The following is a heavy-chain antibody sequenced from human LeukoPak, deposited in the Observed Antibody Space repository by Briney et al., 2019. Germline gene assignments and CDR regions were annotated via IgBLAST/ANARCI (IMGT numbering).Heavy chain of an antibody. J-gene: IGHJ4*02. CDR3: ARVVGDGYSEY. D-gene: IGHD5-24*01. CDR2: IHYSGGT. Sequence: SETLSLTCTVSGGSISSYYWSWIRQPPGKGLEWIGYIHYSGGTNYNPSLKSRVTISIDTSKNQFSLKLTSVTAADTAVYYCARVVGDGYSEYWGQGTLVTVSS. CDR1: GGSISSYY. V-gene: IGHV4-59*01.